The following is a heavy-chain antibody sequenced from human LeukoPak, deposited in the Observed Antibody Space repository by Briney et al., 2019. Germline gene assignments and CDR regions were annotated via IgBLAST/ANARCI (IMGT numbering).Heavy chain of an antibody. CDR1: GGSIDSYY. CDR2: IYYTGST. D-gene: IGHD2-2*01. Sequence: SETLSLTCTVSGGSIDSYYWSWIRQPPGKGLKWIGYIYYTGSTEYHPSLKSRVTISLDTSKNHFSLKLTSVTAADTAVYYCARVYQSAEYYFDYWGQGNLVSVSS. J-gene: IGHJ4*02. V-gene: IGHV4-59*01. CDR3: ARVYQSAEYYFDY.